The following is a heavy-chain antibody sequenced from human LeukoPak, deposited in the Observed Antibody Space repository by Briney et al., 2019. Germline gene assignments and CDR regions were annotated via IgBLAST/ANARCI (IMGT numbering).Heavy chain of an antibody. Sequence: ASVKVSCKASGYTFTSYDINWVRQATGQGLEWMGWMNPNSGNTGYAQKFQGRVTMTRNTSISTAYMELSSLRSEDTAVYYCARGASTSDILTGYFHPYYYYGMDVWGQGTTVTVSS. CDR3: ARGASTSDILTGYFHPYYYYGMDV. D-gene: IGHD3-9*01. J-gene: IGHJ6*02. CDR1: GYTFTSYD. CDR2: MNPNSGNT. V-gene: IGHV1-8*01.